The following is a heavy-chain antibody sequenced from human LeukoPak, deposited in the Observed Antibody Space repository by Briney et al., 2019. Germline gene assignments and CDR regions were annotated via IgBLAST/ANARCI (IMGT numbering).Heavy chain of an antibody. D-gene: IGHD1-20*01. CDR2: ISAYNGNT. Sequence: GASVKVSCKASGYTFTTYGINWVRQAPGQGLEWMGWISAYNGNTNYAQKFQGRVTMIRNTSISTAYMELSSLRSEDTAVHYCARGSPVYNWNDQSGMDVWGQGTTVTVSS. J-gene: IGHJ6*02. CDR3: ARGSPVYNWNDQSGMDV. V-gene: IGHV1-18*01. CDR1: GYTFTTYG.